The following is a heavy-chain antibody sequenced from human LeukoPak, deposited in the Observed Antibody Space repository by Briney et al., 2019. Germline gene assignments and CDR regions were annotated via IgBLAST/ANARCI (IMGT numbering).Heavy chain of an antibody. J-gene: IGHJ5*02. D-gene: IGHD6-19*01. CDR2: ISDSGYT. Sequence: SETLSLTCNVSGGSISSNSHYWGWIRQPPGKELEWIASISDSGYTYYTPSLESRVTISIDTSKNQFSLKMRSVTAADTAVYYCARLIRSWYWFDPWGQRTLVTVSS. CDR3: ARLIRSWYWFDP. CDR1: GGSISSNSHY. V-gene: IGHV4-39*01.